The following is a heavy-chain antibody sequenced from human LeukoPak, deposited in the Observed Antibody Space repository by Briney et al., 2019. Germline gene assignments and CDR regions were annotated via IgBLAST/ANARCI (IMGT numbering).Heavy chain of an antibody. D-gene: IGHD2-2*01. CDR1: GGSFSGYY. CDR3: ARLLDSVVAPAAIFGGRHTHYFDY. Sequence: SETLSLTCAVYGGSFSGYYWRWIRQPPGKVLEWIGEINHSGSTNYNPSLKSRVTISVDTSKNQFSLKLSSVTAADTAVYYCARLLDSVVAPAAIFGGRHTHYFDYWGQGTLVTVSS. J-gene: IGHJ4*02. V-gene: IGHV4-34*01. CDR2: INHSGST.